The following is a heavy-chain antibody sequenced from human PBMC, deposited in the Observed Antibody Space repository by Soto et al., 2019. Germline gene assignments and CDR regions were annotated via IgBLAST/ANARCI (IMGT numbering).Heavy chain of an antibody. CDR2: INHSGST. Sequence: SETLSLTCAVYGGSFSGYYWSWIRQPPGKGLEWIGEINHSGSTNYNPSLKSRVTISVDTSKDQFSLKLSSVTAADTAVYYCARVGRFTRITMVRGVICGYYFEYWGQGTLVNVSS. CDR3: ARVGRFTRITMVRGVICGYYFEY. J-gene: IGHJ4*02. V-gene: IGHV4-34*01. CDR1: GGSFSGYY. D-gene: IGHD3-10*01.